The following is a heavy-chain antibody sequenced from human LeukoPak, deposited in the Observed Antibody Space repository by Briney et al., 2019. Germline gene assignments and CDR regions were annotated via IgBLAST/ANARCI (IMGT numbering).Heavy chain of an antibody. V-gene: IGHV1-69*04. J-gene: IGHJ3*02. D-gene: IGHD4-17*01. CDR2: IIPILGIA. Sequence: SVKVSCKASGYTFTSYGISWVRQAPGQGLEWMGRIIPILGIANYAQKFQGRVTITADKSTSTAYMELSSLRSEDTAVYYCARPNYGVNAFDIWGQGTMVTVSS. CDR3: ARPNYGVNAFDI. CDR1: GYTFTSYG.